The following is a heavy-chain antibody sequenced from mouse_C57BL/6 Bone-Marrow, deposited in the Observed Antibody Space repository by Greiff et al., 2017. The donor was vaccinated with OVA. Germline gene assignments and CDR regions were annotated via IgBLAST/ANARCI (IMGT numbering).Heavy chain of an antibody. J-gene: IGHJ4*01. D-gene: IGHD2-3*01. Sequence: EVQVVESGGGLVQPGGSLKLSCAASGFTFSSYGMSWVRQTPDKRLELVATITSNGGSTYYPDSVQGRFPISRDNAKKTLYLQMSRLKSEGTAMDYCASFYECYDEGYARAYWGQGTSVTVSA. CDR2: ITSNGGST. V-gene: IGHV5-6-3*01. CDR3: ASFYECYDEGYARAY. CDR1: GFTFSSYG.